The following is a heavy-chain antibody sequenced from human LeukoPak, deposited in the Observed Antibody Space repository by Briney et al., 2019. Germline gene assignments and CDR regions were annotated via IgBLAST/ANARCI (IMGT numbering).Heavy chain of an antibody. CDR3: ARENLQWLGTGYYFDY. CDR2: ISSSSSYI. D-gene: IGHD6-19*01. CDR1: GFTFSSYS. V-gene: IGHV3-21*01. J-gene: IGHJ4*02. Sequence: GGSLRLSCAASGFTFSSYSMNWVRQAPGKGLEWVSSISSSSSYIYYADSVKGRFTISRDNAKNSLYLQMNSLRAEDTAVYYCARENLQWLGTGYYFDYWGQGTLVTVSS.